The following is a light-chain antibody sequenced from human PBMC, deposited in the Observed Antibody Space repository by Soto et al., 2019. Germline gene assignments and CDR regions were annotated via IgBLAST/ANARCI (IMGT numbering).Light chain of an antibody. CDR1: SSDVGGYHY. CDR2: EVE. V-gene: IGLV2-8*01. CDR3: LSYGGSNNYV. Sequence: SSLTQPPAAAGCPGQSVTISCTGTSSDVGGYHYVSWYQHHPGRAPKLLIYEVEKRPPGGPGRFSGSKSGNTASLTVSGLQADDEADYYCLSYGGSNNYVFGTGTKVTVL. J-gene: IGLJ1*01.